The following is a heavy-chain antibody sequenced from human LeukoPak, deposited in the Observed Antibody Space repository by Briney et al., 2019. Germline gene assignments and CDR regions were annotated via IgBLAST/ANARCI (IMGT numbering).Heavy chain of an antibody. CDR1: GGSFSGYY. J-gene: IGHJ4*02. D-gene: IGHD3-22*01. CDR2: INHSGST. V-gene: IGHV4-34*01. CDR3: ASLTMIVVP. Sequence: TETLSLTCAVYGGSFSGYYWSWIRQPPGKGLEWIGEINHSGSTNYNPSLKSRVTISVDTSKNHFSLKLSSVTAADTAVYYCASLTMIVVPWGQGTLVTVSS.